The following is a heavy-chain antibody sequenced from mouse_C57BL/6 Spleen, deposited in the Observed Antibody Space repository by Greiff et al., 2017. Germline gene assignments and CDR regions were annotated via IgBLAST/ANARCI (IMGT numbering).Heavy chain of an antibody. D-gene: IGHD6-1*01. V-gene: IGHV14-1*01. CDR1: GFNITDYY. J-gene: IGHJ3*01. CDR2: IDPEGGDT. CDR3: STRSKCLAWFAD. Sequence: VQLQQSGAELVRPGASVKLSCTASGFNITDYYMHWVKQRPGQGLEWIGRIDPEGGDTEYAAKFQGKATMTADTSSNTAYLQLSSLTSEDAAVYYCSTRSKCLAWFADWGQGTLVTVSA.